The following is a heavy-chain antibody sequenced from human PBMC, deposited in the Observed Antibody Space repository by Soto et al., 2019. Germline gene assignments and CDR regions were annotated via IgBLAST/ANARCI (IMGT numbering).Heavy chain of an antibody. CDR3: TTQVRDCSGGSCYSGIDY. J-gene: IGHJ4*02. V-gene: IGHV3-15*01. D-gene: IGHD2-15*01. Sequence: GGSLRLSCAASGFTFSNAWMSWVRQAPGKGLEWVGRIKSKTDGGTTDYAAPVKGRFTISRDDSKNTLYLQMKSLKTEDTAVYYCTTQVRDCSGGSCYSGIDYWGQGTLVTVSS. CDR2: IKSKTDGGTT. CDR1: GFTFSNAW.